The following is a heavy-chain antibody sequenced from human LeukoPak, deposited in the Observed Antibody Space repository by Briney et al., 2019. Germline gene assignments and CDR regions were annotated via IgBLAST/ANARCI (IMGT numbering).Heavy chain of an antibody. J-gene: IGHJ4*02. Sequence: PGGSLRLSCTASGFTFSSYGMNWVRQAPGKGLEWVSYISSSSNTIYYADSVKGRFTISRDNAKNSLYLQMNSLRAEDTAVYYCARDWRDFDYWGQGTLVTVSS. CDR2: ISSSSNTI. CDR3: ARDWRDFDY. D-gene: IGHD3-3*01. V-gene: IGHV3-48*01. CDR1: GFTFSSYG.